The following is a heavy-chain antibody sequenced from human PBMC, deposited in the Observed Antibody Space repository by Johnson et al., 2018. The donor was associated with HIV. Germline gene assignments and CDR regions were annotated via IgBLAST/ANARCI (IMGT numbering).Heavy chain of an antibody. Sequence: QVQLVESGGGVVQPGRSVRLSCAVSGLNFSDYGMHWVRQAPGKGLEWVAVISFDGSEEYYADSVKGRFTVSRDNSKNTLYLQMNSLREEDTAVYHCARGRISVTEVDLRGLLGLRWAMWG. CDR3: ARGRISVTEVDLRGLLGLRWAM. V-gene: IGHV3-30*03. D-gene: IGHD3-22*01. CDR1: GLNFSDYG. J-gene: IGHJ1*01. CDR2: ISFDGSEE.